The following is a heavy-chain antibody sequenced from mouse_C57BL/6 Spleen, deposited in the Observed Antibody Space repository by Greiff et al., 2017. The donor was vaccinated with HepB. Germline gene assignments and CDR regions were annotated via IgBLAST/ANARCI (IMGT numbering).Heavy chain of an antibody. V-gene: IGHV5-6*01. Sequence: EVQGVESGGDLVKPGGSLKLSCAASGFTFSSYGMSWVRQTPDKRLEWVATISSGGSYTYYPDSVKGRFTISRDNAKNTLYLQMSSLKSEDTAMYYCARQEYYGSSLYAMDYWGQGTSVTVSS. CDR1: GFTFSSYG. CDR2: ISSGGSYT. D-gene: IGHD1-1*01. CDR3: ARQEYYGSSLYAMDY. J-gene: IGHJ4*01.